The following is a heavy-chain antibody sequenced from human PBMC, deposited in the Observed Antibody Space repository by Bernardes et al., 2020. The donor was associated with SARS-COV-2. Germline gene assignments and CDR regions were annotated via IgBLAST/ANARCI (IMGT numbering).Heavy chain of an antibody. V-gene: IGHV4-39*01. J-gene: IGHJ4*02. CDR2: FSYIGSS. CDR3: ARLKTLRQLDWSRSWLEYCVDV. CDR1: GFSITTPPFF. D-gene: IGHD2-8*02. Sequence: SESLSLSCTVSGFSITTPPFFGALLPPPPGLGLEWTVSFSYIGSSYYNSSLKSRLTLYAETSKTQFSLRLMSGTAADTAVYFCARLKTLRQLDWSRSWLEYCVDVWGQGTLVTV.